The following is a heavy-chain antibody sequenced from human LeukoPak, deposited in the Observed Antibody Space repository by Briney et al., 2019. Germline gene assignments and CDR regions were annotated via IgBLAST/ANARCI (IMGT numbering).Heavy chain of an antibody. Sequence: GGSLRLSCAASGFTFSSYWMSWVRQAPGMGLEWVANIKQDGSEKYYVDSVKGRFTISRDNAKSSLYLQMNSLRAEDTAVYYCARDPAARGFDYWGQGTLVTVSS. CDR2: IKQDGSEK. CDR3: ARDPAARGFDY. J-gene: IGHJ4*02. D-gene: IGHD2-2*01. V-gene: IGHV3-7*03. CDR1: GFTFSSYW.